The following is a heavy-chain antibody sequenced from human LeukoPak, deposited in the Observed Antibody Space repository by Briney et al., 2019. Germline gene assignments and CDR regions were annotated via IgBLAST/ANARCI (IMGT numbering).Heavy chain of an antibody. CDR2: IKQDGSEK. CDR1: GFTFNSYW. V-gene: IGHV3-7*04. Sequence: GGSLRLSCAASGFTFNSYWMSWVRQAPGKGLEWVANIKQDGSEKYYVDSVKGRFTISRDNAKNSLYLQMNSLRAEDTAVYYCARVVATNFFDYWGQGTLVTVSS. D-gene: IGHD5-12*01. CDR3: ARVVATNFFDY. J-gene: IGHJ4*02.